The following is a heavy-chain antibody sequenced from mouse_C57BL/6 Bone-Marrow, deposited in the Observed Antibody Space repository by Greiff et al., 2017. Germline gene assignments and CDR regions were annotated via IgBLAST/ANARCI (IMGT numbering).Heavy chain of an antibody. CDR2: IWRGGST. J-gene: IGHJ4*01. D-gene: IGHD1-1*01. V-gene: IGHV2-5*01. CDR3: AKNLLLRHYYAMDY. Sequence: VQRVESGPGLVQPSQSLSITCTVSGFSLTSYGVHWVRQSPGKGLEWLGVIWRGGSTDYNAAFMSRLSITKDNSKSQVFFKMNSLQADDTAIYYCAKNLLLRHYYAMDYWGQGTSVTVSS. CDR1: GFSLTSYG.